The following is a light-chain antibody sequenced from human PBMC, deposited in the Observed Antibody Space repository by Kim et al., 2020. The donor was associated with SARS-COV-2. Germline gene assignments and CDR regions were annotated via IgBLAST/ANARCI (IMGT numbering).Light chain of an antibody. J-gene: IGLJ2*01. Sequence: AVTIPCHRSGSRIANNYVQWYQQRPGSAPTTVIYEDNQRPSGVPDRFSGSIDSSSNSASLTISGLKTEDEADYYCQSYDSSNQVFGGGTQLTVL. V-gene: IGLV6-57*03. CDR2: EDN. CDR3: QSYDSSNQV. CDR1: GSRIANNY.